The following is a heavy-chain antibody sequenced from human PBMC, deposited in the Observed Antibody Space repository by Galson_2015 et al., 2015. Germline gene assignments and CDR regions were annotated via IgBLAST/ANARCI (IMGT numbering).Heavy chain of an antibody. Sequence: SLRLSCAASGFTFSSYAMSWVRQAPGKGLEWVSAISGSGGSTYYADSVKGRFTISRDNSKNTLYLQMNSLRAEDTAVYYCAKELSYGDFYYYYGMDVWGQGTTVTVSS. CDR2: ISGSGGST. CDR3: AKELSYGDFYYYYGMDV. D-gene: IGHD4-17*01. J-gene: IGHJ6*02. CDR1: GFTFSSYA. V-gene: IGHV3-23*01.